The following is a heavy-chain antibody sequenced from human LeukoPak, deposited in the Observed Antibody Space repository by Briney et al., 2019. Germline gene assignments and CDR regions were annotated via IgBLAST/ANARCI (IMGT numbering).Heavy chain of an antibody. CDR3: ARGLPGDYYDSSRWFDP. V-gene: IGHV1-8*01. D-gene: IGHD3-22*01. CDR1: GYTFTSYD. Sequence: GASVKVSCKASGYTFTSYDINWVRQATGQGLEWMGWMNPNSGNTGYAQKFQGRVTMTRNTSISTAYMELSSLRSEDTAVYYCARGLPGDYYDSSRWFDPWGQGTLVTVSS. J-gene: IGHJ5*02. CDR2: MNPNSGNT.